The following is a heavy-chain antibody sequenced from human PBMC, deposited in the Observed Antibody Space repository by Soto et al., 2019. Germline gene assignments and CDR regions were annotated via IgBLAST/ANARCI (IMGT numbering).Heavy chain of an antibody. CDR1: GYTFTSYD. Sequence: QVQLVQSGAEVKKPGASVKVSCKASGYTFTSYDINWVRQATGQGLEWMGWMNLNSGYTGYAQKFXXRXTXTRDNSIRTSLMELSSMRSEETAVYYCARTNSEFDYWGQGTLVTVSS. V-gene: IGHV1-8*01. CDR2: MNLNSGYT. D-gene: IGHD4-4*01. CDR3: ARTNSEFDY. J-gene: IGHJ4*02.